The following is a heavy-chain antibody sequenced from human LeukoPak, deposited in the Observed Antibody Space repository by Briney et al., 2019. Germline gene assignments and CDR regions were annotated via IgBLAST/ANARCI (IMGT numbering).Heavy chain of an antibody. CDR2: IYPGDSDT. D-gene: IGHD1-7*01. Sequence: EESLKISCKGSGYTFTTYWIGWVRQMPGKGLEWMGIIYPGDSDTRYSPSFQGQVTISADKSISTAYLQWSSLKASDTAMYYCARITGTRVNWFDPWGQGTLVTVSS. CDR1: GYTFTTYW. J-gene: IGHJ5*02. V-gene: IGHV5-51*01. CDR3: ARITGTRVNWFDP.